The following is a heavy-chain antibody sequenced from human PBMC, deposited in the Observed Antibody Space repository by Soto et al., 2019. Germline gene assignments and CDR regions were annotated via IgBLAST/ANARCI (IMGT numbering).Heavy chain of an antibody. V-gene: IGHV3-33*01. D-gene: IGHD1-26*01. J-gene: IGHJ4*02. CDR2: IWYDGSNK. CDR1: GFTFSSYG. Sequence: QVQLVESGGGVVQPGRSLRLSCAASGFTFSSYGMHWVRQAPGKGLEWVAVIWYDGSNKYYADSVKGRFTISRDNSKNTLYLQMNSLRAEDTAVYYCARDHRTSTYSGSYCPSYWGQGTLVTVSS. CDR3: ARDHRTSTYSGSYCPSY.